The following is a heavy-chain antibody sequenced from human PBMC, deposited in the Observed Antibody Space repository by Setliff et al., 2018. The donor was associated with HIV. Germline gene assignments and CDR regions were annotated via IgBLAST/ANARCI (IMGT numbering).Heavy chain of an antibody. J-gene: IGHJ3*01. CDR1: GYTFTNYW. CDR2: IHPRDFDI. V-gene: IGHV5-51*01. Sequence: GESLKISCKASGYTFTNYWTARVRQMPGKGLEWMGIIHPRDFDIKYSQSFQGKVTISADKSLSTAYLQWNSLKASDTALYYCARLVSSDYYRSFDVWGKGTMVTVSS. D-gene: IGHD3-22*01. CDR3: ARLVSSDYYRSFDV.